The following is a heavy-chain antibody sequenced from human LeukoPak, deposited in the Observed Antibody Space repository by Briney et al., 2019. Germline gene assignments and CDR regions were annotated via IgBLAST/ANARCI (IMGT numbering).Heavy chain of an antibody. CDR3: AKVYCSSTNCPPGY. Sequence: GGSLRLSCAASGFTFSSYWMSWVRQAPGKGLEWVANIKQDGSEKYYVDSVKGRFTISRDNAKNSLYLQMNSLRAEDTALYYCAKVYCSSTNCPPGYWGQGTLVTVSS. D-gene: IGHD2-2*01. J-gene: IGHJ4*02. CDR2: IKQDGSEK. V-gene: IGHV3-7*03. CDR1: GFTFSSYW.